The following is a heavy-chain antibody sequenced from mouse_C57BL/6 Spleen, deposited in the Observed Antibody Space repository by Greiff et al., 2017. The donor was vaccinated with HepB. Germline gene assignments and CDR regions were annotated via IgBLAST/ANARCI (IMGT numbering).Heavy chain of an antibody. D-gene: IGHD2-2*01. Sequence: QVQLKESGAELARPGASVKLSCKASGYTFTSYGISWVKQRTGQGLEWIGEIYPRSGNTYYNEKFKGKATLTADKSSSTAYMELRSLTSEDSAVYFCARWGVTEGYWYFDVWGTGTTVTVSS. CDR3: ARWGVTEGYWYFDV. J-gene: IGHJ1*03. CDR1: GYTFTSYG. CDR2: IYPRSGNT. V-gene: IGHV1-81*01.